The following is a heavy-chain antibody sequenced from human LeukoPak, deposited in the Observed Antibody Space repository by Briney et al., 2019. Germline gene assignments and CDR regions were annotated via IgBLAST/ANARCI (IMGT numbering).Heavy chain of an antibody. J-gene: IGHJ4*02. Sequence: SETLSLTCTVSGGSISSSSYYWGWIRQPPGKGLEWIGSIYYSGSTNYNPSLKSRVTISVDTSKNQFSLKLSSVTAADTAVYYCARMKYSGSSISFDYWGQGTLVTVSS. V-gene: IGHV4-39*07. CDR3: ARMKYSGSSISFDY. CDR2: IYYSGST. D-gene: IGHD1-26*01. CDR1: GGSISSSSYY.